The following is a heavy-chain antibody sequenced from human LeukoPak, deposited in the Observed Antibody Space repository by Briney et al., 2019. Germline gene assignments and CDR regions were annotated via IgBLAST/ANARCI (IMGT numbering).Heavy chain of an antibody. V-gene: IGHV3-23*01. CDR1: GFTFSSDA. J-gene: IGHJ4*02. Sequence: GGSLRLSCVASGFTFSSDAMTWVRQAPGKGLEWVSGITGSGGSTHYADFVKGRFTISRDNSKNTLYLQMNSLRAEDTAVYFCAKPYGALDYWGQGTLVTVSS. D-gene: IGHD4-17*01. CDR2: ITGSGGST. CDR3: AKPYGALDY.